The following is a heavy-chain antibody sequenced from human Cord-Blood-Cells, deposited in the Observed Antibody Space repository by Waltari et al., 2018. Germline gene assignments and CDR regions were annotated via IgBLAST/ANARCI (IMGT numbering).Heavy chain of an antibody. CDR2: IYHSGRT. Sequence: QVQLQESGPGLVKPSGTLSLTCAVSGGSISSSNWWSWVRQPPGKGLEWIGEIYHSGRTNSNPSLKSRVTISVDKSKNQFSLKLSSVTAADTAVYYCARNPYDYVWGSSLDYWGQGTLVTVSS. CDR1: GGSISSSNW. D-gene: IGHD3-16*01. CDR3: ARNPYDYVWGSSLDY. J-gene: IGHJ4*02. V-gene: IGHV4-4*02.